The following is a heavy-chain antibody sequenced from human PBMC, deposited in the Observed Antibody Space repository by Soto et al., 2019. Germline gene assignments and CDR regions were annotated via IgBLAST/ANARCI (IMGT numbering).Heavy chain of an antibody. CDR2: ISGSGGST. D-gene: IGHD3-3*01. Sequence: LVRQAPGKGLEWFSAISGSGGSTYYADSVKGRFTISRDNSKNTLYLQMNSLRAEDTAVYYCAKGITIFGVVTHYYSHYMDVWGKATTVTVSS. V-gene: IGHV3-23*01. CDR3: AKGITIFGVVTHYYSHYMDV. J-gene: IGHJ6*03.